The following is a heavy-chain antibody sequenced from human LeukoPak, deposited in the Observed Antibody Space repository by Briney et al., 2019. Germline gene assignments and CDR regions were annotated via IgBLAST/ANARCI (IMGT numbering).Heavy chain of an antibody. J-gene: IGHJ4*02. CDR3: ARKRESSSSWYGGLAY. V-gene: IGHV3-48*01. Sequence: AGGSLRLSCAASGFTVSSNYMSWVRQAPGKGLEWLSYISSGSGSIYYADSVKGRFTISRDNAKNSLYLQMNSLRAEDTAVYYCARKRESSSSWYGGLAYWGQGTLVTVSS. D-gene: IGHD6-13*01. CDR2: ISSGSGSI. CDR1: GFTVSSNY.